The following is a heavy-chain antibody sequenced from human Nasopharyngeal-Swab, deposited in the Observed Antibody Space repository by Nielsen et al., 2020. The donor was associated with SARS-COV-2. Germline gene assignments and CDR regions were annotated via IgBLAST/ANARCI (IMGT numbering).Heavy chain of an antibody. CDR2: INHGGST. Sequence: GSLRLSCAVYGGSFSGYYWSWIRQPPGKGLEWIGEINHGGSTNYNPSLKSRVTISVDTSKNQFSLKLSSVTAADTAVYYCARDTPPTNYYGSGSSQPYYYYYGMDVWGQGTTVTVSS. J-gene: IGHJ6*02. V-gene: IGHV4-34*01. D-gene: IGHD3-10*01. CDR1: GGSFSGYY. CDR3: ARDTPPTNYYGSGSSQPYYYYYGMDV.